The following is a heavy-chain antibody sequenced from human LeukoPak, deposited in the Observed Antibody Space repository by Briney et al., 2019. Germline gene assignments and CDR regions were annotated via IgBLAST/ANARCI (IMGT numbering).Heavy chain of an antibody. D-gene: IGHD1-26*01. CDR3: AKDEDIVGATYYGGYFDY. CDR2: ISGSGGST. V-gene: IGHV3-23*01. CDR1: GFTFSSYA. J-gene: IGHJ4*02. Sequence: GGSLRLSCAPSGFTFSSYAMSWVRPGPGKGLEWVSAISGSGGSTYYADSVKGRFTISRDNSKNTLYLQMNSLRAEDTAVYYCAKDEDIVGATYYGGYFDYWGQGTLVTVSS.